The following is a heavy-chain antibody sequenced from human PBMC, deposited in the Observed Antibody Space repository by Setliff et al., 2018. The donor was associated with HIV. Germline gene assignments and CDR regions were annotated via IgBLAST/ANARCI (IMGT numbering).Heavy chain of an antibody. CDR2: IGPYNGRT. V-gene: IGHV1-18*04. J-gene: IGHJ4*02. CDR1: GGTFSSYT. CDR3: VAEMADGIYYFDY. Sequence: ASVKVSCKASGGTFSSYTINWVRRAPGQGLEWMGWIGPYNGRTEYAQEFQGRVSLTIDTSASTAYMELRSLRSDDTAVYYCVAEMADGIYYFDYWGQGTLVTVSS. D-gene: IGHD2-21*01.